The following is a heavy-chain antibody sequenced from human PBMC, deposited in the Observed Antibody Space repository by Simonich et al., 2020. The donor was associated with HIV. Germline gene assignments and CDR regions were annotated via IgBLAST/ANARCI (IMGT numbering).Heavy chain of an antibody. CDR2: ISPYNAKT. V-gene: IGHV1-18*01. CDR1: GHTFSSYG. D-gene: IGHD6-25*01. CDR3: ARGAFDGYYFDY. J-gene: IGHJ4*02. Sequence: QVQLVQSGAEVKKPGASVKVSCKASGHTFSSYGINWVRQAPGQGLEWMGWISPYNAKTDYSQKFSGRVTMTTDTSTNTTYMDLSSLRSDDTAMYYCARGAFDGYYFDYWGQGTLVTVSS.